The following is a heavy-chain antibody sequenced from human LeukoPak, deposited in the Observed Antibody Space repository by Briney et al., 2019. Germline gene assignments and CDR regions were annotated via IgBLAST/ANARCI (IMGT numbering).Heavy chain of an antibody. CDR1: GGSISSGTYY. CDR2: IYYSGST. D-gene: IGHD6-19*01. CDR3: ARTQPGYSSGGFDY. Sequence: KPSETLSLTSTDSGGSISSGTYYWGWIRQPPGKGLEWIGSIYYSGSTYYNPSLKSRVTISVDTSKNQFSLKLSSVTAADTTVFYCARTQPGYSSGGFDYWGQGTLVTVSS. V-gene: IGHV4-39*01. J-gene: IGHJ4*02.